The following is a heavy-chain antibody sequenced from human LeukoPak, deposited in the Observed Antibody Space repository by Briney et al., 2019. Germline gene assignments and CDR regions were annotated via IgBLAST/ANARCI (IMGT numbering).Heavy chain of an antibody. J-gene: IGHJ4*02. V-gene: IGHV1-69*13. CDR1: GGTFSSYA. Sequence: SVKVSCKASGGTFSSYAISWVRQAPGQGLEWMGGIIPIFGTANYAQKFQGRVTITADESTSTAYMELSSLRSEDTAVYYCARDPYDYVWGSYRELYYFDYWGQGTLVTVS. D-gene: IGHD3-16*02. CDR3: ARDPYDYVWGSYRELYYFDY. CDR2: IIPIFGTA.